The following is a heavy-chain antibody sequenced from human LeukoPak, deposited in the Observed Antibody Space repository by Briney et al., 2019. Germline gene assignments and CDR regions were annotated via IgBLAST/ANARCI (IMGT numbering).Heavy chain of an antibody. CDR2: ISGYTGNT. CDR3: ARVEKIAVGGRDYFDY. J-gene: IGHJ4*02. Sequence: ASVKVSCKASGYTFSSYGISWVRQAPGHGLEWMGWISGYTGNTNYAQNLQGRVTMTTDTSTSTAYMELRSLRSDDTAVYYCARVEKIAVGGRDYFDYWGQGTLVTVSS. V-gene: IGHV1-18*01. CDR1: GYTFSSYG. D-gene: IGHD6-19*01.